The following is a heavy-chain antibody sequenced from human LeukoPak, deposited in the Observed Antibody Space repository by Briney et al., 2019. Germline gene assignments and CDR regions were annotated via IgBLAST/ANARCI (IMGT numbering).Heavy chain of an antibody. D-gene: IGHD3-9*01. J-gene: IGHJ4*02. CDR3: ARVDDILTGSYYFDY. CDR2: IIPIFGTA. Sequence: IIPIFGTANYAQKFQGRVTITADESTSTAYMELSSLRSEDTAVYYCARVDDILTGSYYFDYWGQGTLVTVSS. V-gene: IGHV1-69*01.